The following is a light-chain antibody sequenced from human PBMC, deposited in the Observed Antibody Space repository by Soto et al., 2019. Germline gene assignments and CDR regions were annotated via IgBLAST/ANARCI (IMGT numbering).Light chain of an antibody. J-gene: IGKJ5*01. CDR3: QHYGGAPLT. CDR2: GAP. CDR1: QSVSSSQ. V-gene: IGKV3-20*01. Sequence: EIVLTQSPGTLSLSPGEGATLSFRAGQSVSSSQLAWSQQKPGQAPRLLVYGAPSRATGIPDRFSGSVSGTDFTLAISRLEPEDFAVYYCQHYGGAPLTFGQGTRLEI.